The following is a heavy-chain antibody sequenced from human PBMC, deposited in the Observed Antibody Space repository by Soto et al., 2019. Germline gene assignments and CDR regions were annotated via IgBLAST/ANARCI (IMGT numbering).Heavy chain of an antibody. CDR1: GFTFSSYA. V-gene: IGHV3-23*01. J-gene: IGHJ4*02. D-gene: IGHD3-3*01. Sequence: GGSLRLSCAASGFTFSSYAMSWVRQAPGKGLEWVSGISISGGTTYYADSVKGRFTISRDNFKNTVYLQMNSLRSDDTAVYYCARGGDDFWSGYPYYFDYWGQGTLVTVSS. CDR3: ARGGDDFWSGYPYYFDY. CDR2: ISISGGTT.